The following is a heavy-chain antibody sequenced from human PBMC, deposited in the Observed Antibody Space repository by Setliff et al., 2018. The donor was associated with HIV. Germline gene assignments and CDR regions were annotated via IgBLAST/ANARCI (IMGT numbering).Heavy chain of an antibody. J-gene: IGHJ4*02. D-gene: IGHD1-1*01. CDR3: ARTRALNSSNWNPFDH. CDR1: GGSFNDFY. Sequence: KPSETLSLTCAVYGGSFNDFYWTWIRQPPGKGLQWIGDVNHAGSTTYNPSLKSRVTISIDTSKNQFSLKLTSVTVADSALYFCARTRALNSSNWNPFDHWGQGTLVTVSS. CDR2: VNHAGST. V-gene: IGHV4-34*01.